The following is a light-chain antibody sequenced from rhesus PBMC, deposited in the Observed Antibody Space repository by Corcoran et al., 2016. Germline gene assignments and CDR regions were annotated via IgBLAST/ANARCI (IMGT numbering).Light chain of an antibody. CDR3: HQHDTYPYS. J-gene: IGKJ2*01. V-gene: IGKV1-25*01. CDR1: QGISSF. CDR2: AES. Sequence: DIQMTQSPSSLSASVGDRVTIACRASQGISSFLAWYQQKPGKAPKLLIYAESTLHSGVPSRFSDSGSGTDFTLTIRSLQPEVFATYYCHQHDTYPYSFGQGTKVEIK.